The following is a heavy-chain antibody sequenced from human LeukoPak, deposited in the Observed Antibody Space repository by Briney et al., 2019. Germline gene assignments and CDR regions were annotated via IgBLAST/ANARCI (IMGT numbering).Heavy chain of an antibody. V-gene: IGHV3-53*01. J-gene: IGHJ4*02. Sequence: GGSLRLSCAASGFTVSSNYMSWVRQAPGKGLEWVSVIYSGGSTYYADSVKGRFTISIDNSKNKLYLKMNSLRAEDTAVYYCAGDIGRDRRSFSDWGQGTLVTVSS. CDR2: IYSGGST. CDR3: AGDIGRDRRSFSD. D-gene: IGHD3-16*01. CDR1: GFTVSSNY.